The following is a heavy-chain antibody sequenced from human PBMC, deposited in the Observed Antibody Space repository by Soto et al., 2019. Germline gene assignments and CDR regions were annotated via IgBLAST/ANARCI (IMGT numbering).Heavy chain of an antibody. CDR3: ARHDDVGAFDL. Sequence: QVQLLQSGAEVRKPGASMKVSCKASGYSFTDYYIHWVRQAPGQGLEWMGWINPYTGGTNYAQKFQGWVTMTRDTSINTAYMELSRLKSGDTAVYYCARHDDVGAFDLWGQGTMVTVSS. CDR1: GYSFTDYY. D-gene: IGHD1-26*01. J-gene: IGHJ3*01. CDR2: INPYTGGT. V-gene: IGHV1-2*04.